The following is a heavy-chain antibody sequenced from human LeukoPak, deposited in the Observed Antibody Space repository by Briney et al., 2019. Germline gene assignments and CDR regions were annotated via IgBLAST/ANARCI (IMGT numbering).Heavy chain of an antibody. CDR1: GFTFSSYW. CDR3: ARGGDPDY. Sequence: GGSLRLSCAASGFTFSSYWMSWVRQAPGKGLEWVSYISSSSGTIYYADSVKGRFTTSRDNAKNSLYLQMNSLRAEDTAVYYCARGGDPDYWGQGTLVTVSS. J-gene: IGHJ4*02. CDR2: ISSSSGTI. D-gene: IGHD2-21*02. V-gene: IGHV3-48*04.